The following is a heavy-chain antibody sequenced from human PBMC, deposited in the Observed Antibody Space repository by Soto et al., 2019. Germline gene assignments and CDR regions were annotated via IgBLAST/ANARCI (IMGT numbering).Heavy chain of an antibody. CDR2: IYFGGTT. J-gene: IGHJ4*02. D-gene: IGHD2-15*01. CDR1: GGSISPYY. V-gene: IGHV4-59*08. Sequence: QVQLQESGPGLVKPSETLSLTCTVSGGSISPYYWSWIRQPPGKGLEWIGYIYFGGTTKYNPPPKSRVSMAVDTSKNQFPLKLTSVTAADTAVYYCARLGGFFQALDSWGQGTLVTVSS. CDR3: ARLGGFFQALDS.